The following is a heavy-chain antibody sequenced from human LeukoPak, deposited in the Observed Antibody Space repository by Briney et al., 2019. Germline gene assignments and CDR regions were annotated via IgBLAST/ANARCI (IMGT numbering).Heavy chain of an antibody. CDR2: FGGGP. Sequence: SETLSLTCTVSGGSISLWQWNWIRQPAGKGLEWIGRFGGGPNYNPSLKSRVTMSLDTSKNQFFLKLSSVTAADTAVYYCARLKIMTTVPFVAFDIWGQGTMVTVSS. J-gene: IGHJ3*02. V-gene: IGHV4-4*07. D-gene: IGHD4-17*01. CDR3: ARLKIMTTVPFVAFDI. CDR1: GGSISLWQ.